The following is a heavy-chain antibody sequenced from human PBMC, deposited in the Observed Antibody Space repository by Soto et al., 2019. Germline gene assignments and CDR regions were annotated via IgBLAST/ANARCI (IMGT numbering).Heavy chain of an antibody. CDR2: IYHSGST. V-gene: IGHV4-30-2*01. Sequence: QLQLQESGSGLVKPSQTLSLTCAVSGGSISSGGYSWSWIRQPPGKGLEWIGYIYHSGSTYYNPSLKSRVTISVDRSKNQYSLKLSSVTAADTAVYYCARAEAYCISTSCATSSFDYWGQGTLVTVSS. CDR1: GGSISSGGYS. D-gene: IGHD2-2*01. CDR3: ARAEAYCISTSCATSSFDY. J-gene: IGHJ4*02.